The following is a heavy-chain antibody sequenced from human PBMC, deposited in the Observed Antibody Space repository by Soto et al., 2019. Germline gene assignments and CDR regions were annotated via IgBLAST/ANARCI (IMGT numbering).Heavy chain of an antibody. J-gene: IGHJ5*02. CDR3: ARDQLEGNWFDP. V-gene: IGHV4-30-2*01. CDR2: IYHSGST. CDR1: AGPITMGGYS. D-gene: IGHD1-1*01. Sequence: NPSETLSPTSLLSAGPITMGGYSGNWFRQPPGKGLEWIGYIYHSGSTLYNPSLKSRVTISVDKSKNQFSLKLTSVTAADTAVYYCARDQLEGNWFDPWGQGTLVTVS.